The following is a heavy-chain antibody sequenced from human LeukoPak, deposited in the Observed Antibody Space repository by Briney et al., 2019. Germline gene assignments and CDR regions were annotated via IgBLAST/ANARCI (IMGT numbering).Heavy chain of an antibody. CDR1: GGSISSYY. D-gene: IGHD3-22*01. J-gene: IGHJ4*02. CDR3: ARHSSSGYYADFDY. CDR2: IYYSGST. Sequence: SETLSLTCTVSGGSISSYYWSWLRQPPGKGLEWIGYIYYSGSTNYNPSLKSRVTISVDTSKNQFSLKLSSVTAADTAVYYCARHSSSGYYADFDYWGQGTLVTVSS. V-gene: IGHV4-59*08.